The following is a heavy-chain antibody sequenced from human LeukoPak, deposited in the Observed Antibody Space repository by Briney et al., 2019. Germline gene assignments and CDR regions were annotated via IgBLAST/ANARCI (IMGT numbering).Heavy chain of an antibody. Sequence: ASVKVSCKASGYTFTSYDINWVRQATGQGLEWMGWMNPNSGNTGYAQKFQGRVTMTRNTSISTAYMELSSLRSEDTAVYYCARELTAADDAFDIWGQGTMDTVSS. CDR1: GYTFTSYD. D-gene: IGHD6-13*01. V-gene: IGHV1-8*01. J-gene: IGHJ3*02. CDR3: ARELTAADDAFDI. CDR2: MNPNSGNT.